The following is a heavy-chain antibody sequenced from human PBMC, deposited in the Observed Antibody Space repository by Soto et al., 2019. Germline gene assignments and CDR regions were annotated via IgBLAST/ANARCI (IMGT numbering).Heavy chain of an antibody. CDR1: GFTFSSYA. CDR3: ARDLIAAVRHFDY. CDR2: ISYDGSNK. V-gene: IGHV3-30-3*01. D-gene: IGHD6-13*01. J-gene: IGHJ4*02. Sequence: GGSLRLSCAASGFTFSSYAMHWVRQAPGKGLEWVAVISYDGSNKYYADSVKGRFTISRDNSKNTLYLQMNSLRAEDTAVYYCARDLIAAVRHFDYWGQGTLVTVSS.